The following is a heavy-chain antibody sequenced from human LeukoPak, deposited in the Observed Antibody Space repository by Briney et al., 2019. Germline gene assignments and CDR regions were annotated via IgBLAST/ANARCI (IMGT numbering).Heavy chain of an antibody. J-gene: IGHJ4*02. CDR3: AKDLYDSSCYYWYFDY. Sequence: SGGSLRLSCAASGFTFSSYEMNWVRQAPGKGLEWVSAISGSGGSTYYADSVKGRFTISRDNSKNTLYLQMNSLRAEDTAVYYCAKDLYDSSCYYWYFDYWGQGTLVTVSS. D-gene: IGHD3-22*01. V-gene: IGHV3-23*01. CDR1: GFTFSSYE. CDR2: ISGSGGST.